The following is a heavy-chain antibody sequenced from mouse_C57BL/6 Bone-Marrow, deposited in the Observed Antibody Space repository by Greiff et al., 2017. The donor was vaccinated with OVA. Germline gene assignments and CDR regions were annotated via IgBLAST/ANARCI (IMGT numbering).Heavy chain of an antibody. CDR2: ISDGGSYT. CDR1: GFTFSSYA. Sequence: EVQRVESGGGLVKPGGSLKLSCAASGFTFSSYAMSWVRQTPEKRLEWVATISDGGSYTYYPDNVKGRFTISRDNAKNNLYLQMSHLKSEDTAMYYCAREGLRYAMDYWGQGPSVTVSS. V-gene: IGHV5-4*01. D-gene: IGHD2-2*01. J-gene: IGHJ4*01. CDR3: AREGLRYAMDY.